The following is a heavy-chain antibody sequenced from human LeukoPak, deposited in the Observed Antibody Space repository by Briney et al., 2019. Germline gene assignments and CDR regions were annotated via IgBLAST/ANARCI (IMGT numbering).Heavy chain of an antibody. CDR2: IKQDGSEK. CDR1: GFIFTRYW. V-gene: IGHV3-7*01. Sequence: GGSLRLSCAGSGFIFTRYWMSWVRQTPGKGLEWVANIKQDGSEKYYVDSVKGRFTISRDNAKNSLYLQMNSLRVEDTAIYYCARDATSDTLGSWGQGTLVTVSS. CDR3: ARDATSDTLGS. D-gene: IGHD2-2*02. J-gene: IGHJ5*02.